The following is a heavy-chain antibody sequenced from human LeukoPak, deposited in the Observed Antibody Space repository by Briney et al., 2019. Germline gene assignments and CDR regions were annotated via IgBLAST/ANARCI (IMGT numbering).Heavy chain of an antibody. V-gene: IGHV3-7*01. CDR3: ARDRKGPYWYFDL. J-gene: IGHJ2*01. CDR2: IKQDGSEK. CDR1: GFTFISYW. Sequence: GGSLRLSCAASGFTFISYWMSWVRQAPGKGLEWVANIKQDGSEKYYVDSVKGRFTISRDNAKNSLYLQMNSLRAEDTAVYYCARDRKGPYWYFDLWGRGTLVTVSS.